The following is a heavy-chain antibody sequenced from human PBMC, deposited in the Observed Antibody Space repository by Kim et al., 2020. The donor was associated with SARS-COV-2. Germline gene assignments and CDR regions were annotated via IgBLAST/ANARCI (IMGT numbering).Heavy chain of an antibody. Sequence: VKGRFTISRDNAKNSLYLQMNSLRDEDTAVYYCASSEGYCSGGSCYWNLWGQGTLVTVSS. D-gene: IGHD2-15*01. J-gene: IGHJ5*02. V-gene: IGHV3-48*02. CDR3: ASSEGYCSGGSCYWNL.